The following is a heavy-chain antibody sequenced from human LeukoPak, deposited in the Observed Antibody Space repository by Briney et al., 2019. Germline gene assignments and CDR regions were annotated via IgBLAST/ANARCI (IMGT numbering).Heavy chain of an antibody. D-gene: IGHD3-10*01. J-gene: IGHJ4*02. V-gene: IGHV1-18*01. CDR3: ASLTYYYGSGSQADFDY. CDR1: GYTFTSYG. CDR2: ISAYNGNT. Sequence: ASVKVSCKASGYTFTSYGISWVRQAPGQGLEWMGWISAYNGNTNYAQKLQGRVTMTTDTSTSTAYMELRSLRSEDTAVYYCASLTYYYGSGSQADFDYWGQGTLVTVSS.